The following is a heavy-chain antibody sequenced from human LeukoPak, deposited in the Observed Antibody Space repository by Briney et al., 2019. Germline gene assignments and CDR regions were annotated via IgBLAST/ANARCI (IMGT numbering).Heavy chain of an antibody. CDR1: GGSISSNSYY. CDR2: IYYSGST. CDR3: ARSTNRRYCSSTSCRLLYYYYYMDV. V-gene: IGHV4-39*07. J-gene: IGHJ6*03. Sequence: SETLSLTCAVSGGSISSNSYYWGWIRQPPGKGLEWIGSIYYSGSTYYNPSLKSRVTISVDTSKNQFSLKLSSVTAADTAVYYCARSTNRRYCSSTSCRLLYYYYYMDVWGKGTTVTVSS. D-gene: IGHD2-2*01.